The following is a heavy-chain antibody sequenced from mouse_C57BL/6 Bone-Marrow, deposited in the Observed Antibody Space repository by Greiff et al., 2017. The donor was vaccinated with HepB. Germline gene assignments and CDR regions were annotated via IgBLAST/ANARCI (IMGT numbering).Heavy chain of an antibody. CDR2: IRNKANGYTT. V-gene: IGHV7-3*01. Sequence: EVQVVESGGGLVQPGGSLSLSCAASGFTFTDYYMSWVRQPPGKALEWLGFIRNKANGYTTEYSASVKGRFTISRDNSQSILYLQMNALRAEDSATYYCARSHYYGSSFHWYFDVWGTGTTVTVSS. CDR1: GFTFTDYY. D-gene: IGHD1-1*01. CDR3: ARSHYYGSSFHWYFDV. J-gene: IGHJ1*03.